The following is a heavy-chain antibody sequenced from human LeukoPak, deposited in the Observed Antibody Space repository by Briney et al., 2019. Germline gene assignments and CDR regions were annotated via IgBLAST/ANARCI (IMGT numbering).Heavy chain of an antibody. CDR3: ARGATAVADAEYFQH. V-gene: IGHV3-48*03. Sequence: GGSLRLSCAASGFTFSSYEMNWVRQAPGKGLEWVSYISSSGSTIYYADSVKGRFTISRDNAKNSLYLQMNSLRAEDTAVYYCARGATAVADAEYFQHWGQGNLVTVSS. J-gene: IGHJ1*01. D-gene: IGHD6-19*01. CDR1: GFTFSSYE. CDR2: ISSSGSTI.